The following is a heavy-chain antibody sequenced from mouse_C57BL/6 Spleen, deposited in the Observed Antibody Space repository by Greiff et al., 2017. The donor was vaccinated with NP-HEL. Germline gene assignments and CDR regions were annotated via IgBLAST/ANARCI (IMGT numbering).Heavy chain of an antibody. CDR2: IDPETGGT. V-gene: IGHV1-15*01. J-gene: IGHJ1*03. D-gene: IGHD1-1*01. CDR1: GYTFTDYE. Sequence: QVQLKQSGAELVRPGASVTLSCKASGYTFTDYEMHWVKQTPVHGLEWIGAIDPETGGTAYNQKFKGKAILTADKSSSTAYMELRSLTSEDSAVYYCTLSLDLGITTVVATRGDWYFDVWGTGTTVTVSS. CDR3: TLSLDLGITTVVATRGDWYFDV.